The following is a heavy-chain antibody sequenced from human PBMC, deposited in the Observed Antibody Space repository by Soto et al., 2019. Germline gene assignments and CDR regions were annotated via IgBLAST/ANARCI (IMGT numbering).Heavy chain of an antibody. D-gene: IGHD4-17*01. J-gene: IGHJ3*02. CDR1: GYTFTSYG. CDR3: ASSDYGDYNAFDI. Sequence: ASVKVSCKASGYTFTSYGISWVRQAPGQGLEWMGWISAYNGNTNYAQKLQGRVTMTTDTSTSTAYMELRSLRFDDTAVYYCASSDYGDYNAFDIWGQGTMVTVS. CDR2: ISAYNGNT. V-gene: IGHV1-18*01.